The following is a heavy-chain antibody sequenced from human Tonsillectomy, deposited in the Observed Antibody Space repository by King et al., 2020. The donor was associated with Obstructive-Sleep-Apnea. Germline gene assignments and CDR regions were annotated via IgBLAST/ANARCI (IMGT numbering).Heavy chain of an antibody. J-gene: IGHJ4*02. V-gene: IGHV1-2*02. CDR3: AREGGGGGYRHFDF. CDR2: INPNIGGA. D-gene: IGHD6-19*01. Sequence: QLVQSGAEVKKPGASVKVSCKASGYTFTGYHIHWVRQAPGQGLEWVGWINPNIGGANYAQKFQGRVIMTSDTSISTAYMDLRSLRSDDTAVYFCAREGGGGGYRHFDFWGQGTLVTVSS. CDR1: GYTFTGYH.